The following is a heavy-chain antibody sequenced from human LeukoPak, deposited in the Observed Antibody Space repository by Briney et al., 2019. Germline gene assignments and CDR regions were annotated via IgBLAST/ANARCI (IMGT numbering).Heavy chain of an antibody. CDR3: ARASSGWLLGYFDY. J-gene: IGHJ4*02. CDR2: IYYSGST. V-gene: IGHV4-59*01. D-gene: IGHD6-19*01. CDR1: GFTFSSYA. Sequence: PGGSLRLSCAASGFTFSSYAMSWVRQAPGKGLEWIGYIYYSGSTNYDPSLKSRVTISVDTSKNQFSLKLSSVTAADTAVYYCARASSGWLLGYFDYWGQGTLVTVSS.